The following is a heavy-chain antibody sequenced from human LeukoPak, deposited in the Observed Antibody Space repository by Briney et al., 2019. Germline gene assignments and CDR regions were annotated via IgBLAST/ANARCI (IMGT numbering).Heavy chain of an antibody. CDR2: MYYSGST. CDR3: ASLSEYCSAGSCYLGWFDP. Sequence: SETLSLTCSVSGGSISNYWSWIRQPPGKGLEWIGYMYYSGSTNYNPSLKSRVTMSVDASKNQFSLKLNSVTAADTAVYYCASLSEYCSAGSCYLGWFDPWGQGTLVTVSS. CDR1: GGSISNY. D-gene: IGHD2-15*01. V-gene: IGHV4-59*01. J-gene: IGHJ5*02.